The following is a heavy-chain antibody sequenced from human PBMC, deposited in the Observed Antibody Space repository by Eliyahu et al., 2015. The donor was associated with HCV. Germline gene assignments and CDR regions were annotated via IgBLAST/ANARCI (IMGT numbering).Heavy chain of an antibody. Sequence: EVQLLESGGGLVQPGGSLRLSCAASGFTFSSYAMSWVRQAPGKGLEWVSAISGSGGSTYYADSVKGRFTISRDNSKNTLYLQMNSLRAEDTAVYYCAKVQPPFDTIFGVVTEDVWGQGTTVTVSS. CDR1: GFTFSSYA. CDR2: ISGSGGST. D-gene: IGHD3-3*01. J-gene: IGHJ6*02. V-gene: IGHV3-23*01. CDR3: AKVQPPFDTIFGVVTEDV.